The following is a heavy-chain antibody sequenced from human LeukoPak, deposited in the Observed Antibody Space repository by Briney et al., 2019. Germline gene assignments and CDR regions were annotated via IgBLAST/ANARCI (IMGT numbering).Heavy chain of an antibody. D-gene: IGHD2-2*01. CDR3: ARVVPAFSFDY. V-gene: IGHV4-30-2*01. J-gene: IGHJ4*02. Sequence: SGTLSLTCAVSGGSISSGGYYWSWIRQPPGKGLEWIGYIYHSGSTYYNPSLKSRVTISVDRSKNQFSLKLSSVTAADTAVYYCARVVPAFSFDYWGQGTLVTVSS. CDR2: IYHSGST. CDR1: GGSISSGGYY.